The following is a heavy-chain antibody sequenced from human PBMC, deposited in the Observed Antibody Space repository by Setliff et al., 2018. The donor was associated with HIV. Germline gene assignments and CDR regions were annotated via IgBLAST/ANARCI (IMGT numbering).Heavy chain of an antibody. Sequence: VASVKVSCKASATFTNVDIHWLRRATGQGLEWMGWMNPNSGVSGYGQKFQGRVTITRDTSISTAYMELSSLTSEDTAVYYCARGKGVGGVIITGGLDVWGKGTTVTVSS. J-gene: IGHJ6*03. CDR2: MNPNSGVS. D-gene: IGHD3-10*01. CDR3: ARGKGVGGVIITGGLDV. V-gene: IGHV1-8*01. CDR1: ATFTNVD.